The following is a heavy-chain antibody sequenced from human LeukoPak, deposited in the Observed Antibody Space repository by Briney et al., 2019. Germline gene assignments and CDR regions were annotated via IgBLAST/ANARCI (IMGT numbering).Heavy chain of an antibody. Sequence: GGSLRLSCAASGFTFSSYGMHWVRQAPGKGLEWVAVISYDGSNKYYADSVKGRFTISRDNSKNTLYLQMNSLRAEDTAVYYCAKDPGVVISKYYFDYWGQGTLVTVSS. CDR3: AKDPGVVISKYYFDY. CDR1: GFTFSSYG. D-gene: IGHD3-3*01. J-gene: IGHJ4*02. CDR2: ISYDGSNK. V-gene: IGHV3-30*18.